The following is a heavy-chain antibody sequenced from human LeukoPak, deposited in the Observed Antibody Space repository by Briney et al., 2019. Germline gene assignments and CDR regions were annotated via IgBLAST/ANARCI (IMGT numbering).Heavy chain of an antibody. J-gene: IGHJ4*02. CDR1: GYTFTGYY. V-gene: IGHV1-2*06. CDR2: INPNSGGT. Sequence: ASVKVSCKASGYTFTGYYMHWVRQAPGQGLEWMGRINPNSGGTNYAQKFQGRVTMTRDTSISTAYVELSRLRSDDTAVYYCAREGYGDYVHNDWGQGTLVTVSS. D-gene: IGHD4-17*01. CDR3: AREGYGDYVHND.